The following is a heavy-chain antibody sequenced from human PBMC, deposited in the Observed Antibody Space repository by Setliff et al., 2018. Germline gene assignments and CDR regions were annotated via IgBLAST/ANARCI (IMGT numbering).Heavy chain of an antibody. Sequence: SETLSLTCTVSGASITNINYYWGLIRQPPGKGLEWIGSIFYSGRTFYNPSLKSRVTISVDTSKNQFSLTLSPVTAADTAVYYCARLPNYVWGSPVDYWGQGTLVTVSS. V-gene: IGHV4-39*01. CDR1: GASITNINYY. CDR3: ARLPNYVWGSPVDY. CDR2: IFYSGRT. J-gene: IGHJ4*02. D-gene: IGHD3-16*01.